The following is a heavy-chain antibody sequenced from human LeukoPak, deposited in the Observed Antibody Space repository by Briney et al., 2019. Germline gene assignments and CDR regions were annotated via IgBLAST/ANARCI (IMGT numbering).Heavy chain of an antibody. D-gene: IGHD5/OR15-5a*01. CDR1: ESTFSSFP. CDR2: ISSSGSHM. CDR3: AKIGVSGHWYFDL. V-gene: IGHV3-21*01. Sequence: PGGSLRLSCTPSESTFSSFPMSWVRQAPGRGLEWISSISSSGSHMYYADSLKGRFTVSRDNAKNSLYVQMNSLRAEDTAVYYCAKIGVSGHWYFDLWGRGTLVTVSS. J-gene: IGHJ2*01.